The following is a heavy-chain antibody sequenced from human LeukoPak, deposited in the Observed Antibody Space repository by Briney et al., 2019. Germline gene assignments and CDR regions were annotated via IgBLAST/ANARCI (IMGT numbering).Heavy chain of an antibody. Sequence: GASVKVSCKASGYTFTSYDINWVRQATEQGLEWMGWMNPNSGNTGYAQKFQGRVTITRNTSISTAYMELSSLRSEDTAVYYCARGRGKLELYYFDYWGQGTLVTVSS. CDR1: GYTFTSYD. CDR3: ARGRGKLELYYFDY. J-gene: IGHJ4*02. V-gene: IGHV1-8*03. D-gene: IGHD1-7*01. CDR2: MNPNSGNT.